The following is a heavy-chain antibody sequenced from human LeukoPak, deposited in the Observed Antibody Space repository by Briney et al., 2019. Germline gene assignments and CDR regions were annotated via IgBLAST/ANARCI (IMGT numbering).Heavy chain of an antibody. D-gene: IGHD3-3*01. Sequence: SETLSLTCTVSGGPISSYYWSWIRQPPGKGLEWIGSIHNNGNTDYNRSLKSRVTISVDTSKNQFSLKLSSVTAEDTAVYYCARGRITIFGVVIPHFDYWGQGTLVTVSS. V-gene: IGHV4-59*01. CDR3: ARGRITIFGVVIPHFDY. CDR2: IHNNGNT. CDR1: GGPISSYY. J-gene: IGHJ4*02.